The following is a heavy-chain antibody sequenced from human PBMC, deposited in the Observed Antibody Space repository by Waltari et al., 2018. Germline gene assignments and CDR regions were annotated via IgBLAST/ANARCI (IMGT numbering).Heavy chain of an antibody. CDR1: GGSISSGAYY. CDR2: IYYSGST. CDR3: ARGFSTVKPYGSGSYPYNWFDP. D-gene: IGHD3-10*01. Sequence: QVQLQESGPGLAKPSQTLSLTCTVSGGSISSGAYYWSWIRQPPGKGREGIGYIYYSGSTYYNPSLKSRVTISVDTSKNQFSLKLSSVTAADTAVYYCARGFSTVKPYGSGSYPYNWFDPWGQGTLVTVSS. J-gene: IGHJ5*02. V-gene: IGHV4-30-4*08.